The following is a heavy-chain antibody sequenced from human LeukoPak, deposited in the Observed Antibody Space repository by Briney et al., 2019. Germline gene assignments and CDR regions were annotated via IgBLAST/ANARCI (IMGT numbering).Heavy chain of an antibody. CDR2: ISSSSSYT. CDR3: ASGTYYYGSGYFEY. CDR1: GFTFSDYY. J-gene: IGHJ4*02. Sequence: GGSLRLSCAASGFTFSDYYMSWIRQAPGKGLEWVSYISSSSSYTNYADSVKGRFTISRDNAKNSLYLQMNSLRAEDTAVYYCASGTYYYGSGYFEYWGQGTLVTVSS. D-gene: IGHD3-10*01. V-gene: IGHV3-11*06.